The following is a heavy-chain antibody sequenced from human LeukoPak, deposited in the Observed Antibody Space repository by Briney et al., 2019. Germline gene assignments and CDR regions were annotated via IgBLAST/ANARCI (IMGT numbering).Heavy chain of an antibody. CDR1: GFTFSSYA. CDR3: AKAGKGYCSSGSCWTPSDY. D-gene: IGHD2-15*01. J-gene: IGHJ4*02. V-gene: IGHV3-23*01. CDR2: ISGSGGST. Sequence: PGGSLRLSCAASGFTFSSYAMSWVRQAPGKGLEWVSAISGSGGSTYYADSVKGRFTISRDNSKNTLYLQMNSLRAEDTAVYYCAKAGKGYCSSGSCWTPSDYWGQGTLVTVSS.